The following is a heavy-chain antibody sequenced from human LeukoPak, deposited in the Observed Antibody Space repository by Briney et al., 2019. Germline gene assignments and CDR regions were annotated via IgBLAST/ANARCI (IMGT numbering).Heavy chain of an antibody. CDR2: ISAYNGNT. V-gene: IGHV1-18*01. CDR1: GYTFTSYG. D-gene: IGHD3-10*01. J-gene: IGHJ6*03. Sequence: GASVKVSCKASGYTFTSYGISWVRQAPGQGLEWMGWISAYNGNTNYAQKLQGRVTMTTDTSTSTAYMELRSLRSDDTAVYYCARPSIYGSGTSYMDVWGKGTTVTVSS. CDR3: ARPSIYGSGTSYMDV.